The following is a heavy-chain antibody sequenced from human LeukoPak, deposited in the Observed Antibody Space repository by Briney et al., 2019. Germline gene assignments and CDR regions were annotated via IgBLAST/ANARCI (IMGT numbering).Heavy chain of an antibody. J-gene: IGHJ5*02. CDR1: GGTFSSYA. V-gene: IGHV1-69*05. CDR2: IIPIFGAA. CDR3: ARDKDCSSTSCSGMFDP. D-gene: IGHD2-2*01. Sequence: SVKVSCKASGGTFSSYAISWVRQAPGQGLEWMGGIIPIFGAANYAQKFQGRVTITTDESTSTAYMELSSLRSEDTAVYYCARDKDCSSTSCSGMFDPWGQGTLVTVSS.